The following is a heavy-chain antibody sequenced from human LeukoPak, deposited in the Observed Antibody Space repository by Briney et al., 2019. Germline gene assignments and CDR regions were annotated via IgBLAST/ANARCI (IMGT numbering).Heavy chain of an antibody. Sequence: SETLSLTCTVSGGSISSYYWSWIRQPAGKGLEWIGRIYTSGSTNYNPSLKSRVTMSVDTSKNQFSLKLSSVTAADTAVYYCARDLYSGDYVWGSYRTGAFDIWGQGTMVTVSS. CDR2: IYTSGST. V-gene: IGHV4-4*07. D-gene: IGHD3-16*02. CDR3: ARDLYSGDYVWGSYRTGAFDI. J-gene: IGHJ3*02. CDR1: GGSISSYY.